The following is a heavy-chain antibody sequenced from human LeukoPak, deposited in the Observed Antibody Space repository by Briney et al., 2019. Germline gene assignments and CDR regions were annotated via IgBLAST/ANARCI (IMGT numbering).Heavy chain of an antibody. CDR3: ARGRSDIVVVVAAAPYDYYYGMDV. Sequence: SVKVSCKASGGTFSSYAISWVRQAPGQGLEWMGGIIPIFGTANYAQKFQGRVTITADKSTSTAYMELSSLRSEDTAVYYCARGRSDIVVVVAAAPYDYYYGMDVWAKGPRSPSPQ. J-gene: IGHJ6*04. D-gene: IGHD2-15*01. V-gene: IGHV1-69*06. CDR1: GGTFSSYA. CDR2: IIPIFGTA.